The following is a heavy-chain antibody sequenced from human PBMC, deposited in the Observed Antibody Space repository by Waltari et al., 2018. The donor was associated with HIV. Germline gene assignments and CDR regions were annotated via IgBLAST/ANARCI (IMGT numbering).Heavy chain of an antibody. CDR1: GYTFTSSD. CDR3: ARGIPAGRYETLTGQDY. D-gene: IGHD3-9*01. Sequence: QVQLVQSGAEVKTPGASVKVSCKASGYTFTSSDINRVPQHTGQGLEWMGWMNPNSGNTGYAQKFQGRVTMTRNASITTAYMELSSLRSEDTAVYFCARGIPAGRYETLTGQDYWGQGTLVTVSS. CDR2: MNPNSGNT. J-gene: IGHJ4*02. V-gene: IGHV1-8*01.